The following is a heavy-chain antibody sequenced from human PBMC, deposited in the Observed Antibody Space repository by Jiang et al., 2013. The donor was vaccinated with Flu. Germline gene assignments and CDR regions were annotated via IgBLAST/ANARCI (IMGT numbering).Heavy chain of an antibody. CDR1: GYTFTSYY. V-gene: IGHV1-46*01. CDR2: INPSGGST. J-gene: IGHJ4*02. Sequence: SGAEVKKPGASVKVSCKASGYTFTSYYMHWVRQAPGQGLEWMGIINPSGGSTSYAQKFQGRVTMTRDTSTSTVYMELSSLRSEDTAVYYCAREDMITFGGVIARPFDYWGQGTLVTVSS. CDR3: AREDMITFGGVIARPFDY. D-gene: IGHD3-16*02.